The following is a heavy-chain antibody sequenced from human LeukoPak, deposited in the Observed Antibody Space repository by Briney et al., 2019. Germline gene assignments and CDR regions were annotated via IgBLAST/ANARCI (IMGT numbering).Heavy chain of an antibody. CDR2: IRYDGSNK. J-gene: IGHJ4*02. V-gene: IGHV3-30*02. D-gene: IGHD6-19*01. CDR1: GFTFSSYG. CDR3: AKDLIGSFIAVAGWIFDY. Sequence: GGSLRLSCAASGFTFSSYGMHWVRQAPGKGLEWVAFIRYDGSNKYYADSVKGRFTISRDNSKNTLYLQMNSLRAEDTAVYYCAKDLIGSFIAVAGWIFDYWGQGTLVTVSS.